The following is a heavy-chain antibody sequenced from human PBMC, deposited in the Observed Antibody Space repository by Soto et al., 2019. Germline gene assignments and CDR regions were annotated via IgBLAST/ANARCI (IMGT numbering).Heavy chain of an antibody. CDR2: INRKSGAA. Sequence: QVQLVQSGAEVKKPGASVKVSCKASGYTLTGYFIHWVRQAPGQRLEWLGWINRKSGAATYAQKFQGRVTMTRDTFSSTVYMELSRLTADDTAVYYCASDVMGPMYYFYYGLDVWGQGTAVTVSS. CDR1: GYTLTGYF. CDR3: ASDVMGPMYYFYYGLDV. D-gene: IGHD1-26*01. V-gene: IGHV1-2*02. J-gene: IGHJ6*02.